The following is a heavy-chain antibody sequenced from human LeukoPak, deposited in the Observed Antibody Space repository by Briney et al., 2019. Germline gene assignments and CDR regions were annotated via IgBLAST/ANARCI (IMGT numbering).Heavy chain of an antibody. J-gene: IGHJ4*02. CDR1: GGSISSSSYY. D-gene: IGHD1-1*01. Sequence: SETLSLTCTVSGGSISSSSYYWGWIRQPPGKGLEWIGSIYYSGSTYYNPSLKSRVTISVDTSKNQFSLKLSSVTAADTAVYYCARSAVQLERRGGFDYWGQGTLVTVSS. V-gene: IGHV4-39*07. CDR3: ARSAVQLERRGGFDY. CDR2: IYYSGST.